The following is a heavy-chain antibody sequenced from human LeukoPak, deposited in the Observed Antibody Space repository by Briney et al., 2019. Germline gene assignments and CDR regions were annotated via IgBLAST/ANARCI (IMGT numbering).Heavy chain of an antibody. V-gene: IGHV3-23*01. CDR3: ARPRQDY. J-gene: IGHJ4*02. CDR2: ISGSVGRT. CDR1: GFTSSSYA. Sequence: GQSLRLSCAASGFTSSSYAMGWVRQAPGKGLEWVSAISGSVGRTFYAGSVKGRFTISRDNSKNTLYLQMNSLRAEDTAVYYCARPRQDYWGQGTLVTVSS.